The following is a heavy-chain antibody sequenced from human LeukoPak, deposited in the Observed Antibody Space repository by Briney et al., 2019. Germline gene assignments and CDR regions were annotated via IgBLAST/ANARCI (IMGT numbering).Heavy chain of an antibody. V-gene: IGHV1-46*01. J-gene: IGHJ2*01. CDR3: ARDMADYYDSSGYDAGYFDL. CDR1: GYTFTSYY. CDR2: IDPSGGST. Sequence: GASVKVPCKASGYTFTSYYMHWVRQAPGQGLEWMGIIDPSGGSTSYAQKFQGRVTMTRDTSTSTVYMELSSLRSEDTAVYYCARDMADYYDSSGYDAGYFDLWGRGTLVTVSS. D-gene: IGHD3-22*01.